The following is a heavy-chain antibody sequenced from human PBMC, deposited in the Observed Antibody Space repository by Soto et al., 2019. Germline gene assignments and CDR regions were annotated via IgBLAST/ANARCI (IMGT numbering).Heavy chain of an antibody. CDR2: IYYSGST. J-gene: IGHJ4*02. Sequence: SETLSLTCTVSGGSISSGDYYWSWIRQPPGKGLEWIGYIYYSGSTYYNPSLKSRVTISVDTSKNQFSLKLSSVTAADTAVYYCARDASQLWSFDYWGQGTLVTVSS. CDR3: ARDASQLWSFDY. D-gene: IGHD5-18*01. V-gene: IGHV4-30-4*01. CDR1: GGSISSGDYY.